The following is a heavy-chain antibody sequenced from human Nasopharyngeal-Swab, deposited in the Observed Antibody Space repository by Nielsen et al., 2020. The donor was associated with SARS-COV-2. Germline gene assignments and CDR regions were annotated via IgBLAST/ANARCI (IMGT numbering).Heavy chain of an antibody. J-gene: IGHJ4*02. Sequence: SETLSLTCTVSGGSISSSSYYWGWIRQPPGKGLEWIGSIYYSGSTYYNPSLKSRVTISVDTSKNQFSLKLSSVTAADTAVYYCVRGYGDYDYWGQGTLVTVSS. CDR1: GGSISSSSYY. CDR2: IYYSGST. D-gene: IGHD4-17*01. CDR3: VRGYGDYDY. V-gene: IGHV4-39*01.